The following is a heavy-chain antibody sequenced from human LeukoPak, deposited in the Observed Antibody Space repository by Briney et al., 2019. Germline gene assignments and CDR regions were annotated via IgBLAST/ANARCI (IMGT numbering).Heavy chain of an antibody. J-gene: IGHJ6*02. CDR2: IIPIFGTA. CDR3: ARISLGAIWGYYYGMDV. D-gene: IGHD1-26*01. CDR1: GGTLSSYA. V-gene: IGHV1-69*13. Sequence: SVKVSCKASGGTLSSYAISWVRQAPGQGLEWMGGIIPIFGTANYAQKFQGRVTITADESTSTAYMELSSLGSEDTAVFYCARISLGAIWGYYYGMDVWGQGTTVTVSS.